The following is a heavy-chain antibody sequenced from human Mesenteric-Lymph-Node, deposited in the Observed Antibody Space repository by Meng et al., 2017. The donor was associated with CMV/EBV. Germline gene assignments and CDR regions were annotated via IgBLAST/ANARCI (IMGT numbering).Heavy chain of an antibody. CDR1: GYTFTGYY. Sequence: ASVKVSCKASGYTFTGYYMHWVRQAPGQGLEWMGWINPNSGGTNYAQKFQGRVTMTRDTSISTAYMELSSLRSDDTAVYYCARGRSRDSYGWHDWCDPWGQGTLVTVSS. D-gene: IGHD5-24*01. CDR3: ARGRSRDSYGWHDWCDP. J-gene: IGHJ5*02. V-gene: IGHV1-2*02. CDR2: INPNSGGT.